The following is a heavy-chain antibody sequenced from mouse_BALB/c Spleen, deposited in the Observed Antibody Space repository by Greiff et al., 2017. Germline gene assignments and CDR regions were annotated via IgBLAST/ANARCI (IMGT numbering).Heavy chain of an antibody. CDR2: ISYSGST. J-gene: IGHJ1*01. V-gene: IGHV3-2*02. CDR1: GYSITSDYA. Sequence: VQLQQSGPGLVKPSQSLSLTCTVTGYSITSDYAWNWIRQFPGNKLEWMGYISYSGSTSYNPSLKSRISITRDTSKNQFFLQLNSVTTEDTATYYCASFITTDWYFDVWGAGTTVTVSS. CDR3: ASFITTDWYFDV. D-gene: IGHD1-1*01.